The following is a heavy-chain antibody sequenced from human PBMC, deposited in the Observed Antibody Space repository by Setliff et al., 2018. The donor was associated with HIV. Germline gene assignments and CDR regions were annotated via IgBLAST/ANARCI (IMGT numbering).Heavy chain of an antibody. CDR3: AKDLSLDY. V-gene: IGHV3-20*04. J-gene: IGHJ4*02. CDR2: INWNGAST. CDR1: GFTFNTYA. Sequence: GGSLRLSCAASGFTFNTYAMSWVRQAPGKGLEWVSGINWNGASTGYADSVKGRFTISRDNAKNSLYLQMNSLRAEDTALYYCAKDLSLDYWGQGTLVTVSS.